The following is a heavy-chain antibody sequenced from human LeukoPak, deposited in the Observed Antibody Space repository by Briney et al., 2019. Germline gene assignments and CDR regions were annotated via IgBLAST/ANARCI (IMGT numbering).Heavy chain of an antibody. CDR1: GDSISSSSYY. CDR3: ARRHSALRYSSGWFWFDP. V-gene: IGHV4-39*07. J-gene: IGHJ5*02. CDR2: INHSGST. D-gene: IGHD6-19*01. Sequence: SETLSLTCTVSGDSISSSSYYWGWIRQPPGKGLEWIGEINHSGSTNYNPSLKSRVTISVDTSKNQFSLKLSSVTAADTAVYYCARRHSALRYSSGWFWFDPWGQGTLVTVSS.